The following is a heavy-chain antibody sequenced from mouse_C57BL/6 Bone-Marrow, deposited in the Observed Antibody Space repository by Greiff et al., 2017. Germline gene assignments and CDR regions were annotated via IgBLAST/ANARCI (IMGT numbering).Heavy chain of an antibody. CDR3: AWGYDYEYAMDY. V-gene: IGHV1-39*01. Sequence: VQLQQSGPELVKPGASVKISCKASGYSFTDYNMNWVKQSNGKSLEWIGVINPNYGSTSYNQKFKGKATLTVDQSSSTASMQLNSLTSEDSAVYNCAWGYDYEYAMDYWGQGTSVTVSS. D-gene: IGHD2-4*01. CDR1: GYSFTDYN. CDR2: INPNYGST. J-gene: IGHJ4*01.